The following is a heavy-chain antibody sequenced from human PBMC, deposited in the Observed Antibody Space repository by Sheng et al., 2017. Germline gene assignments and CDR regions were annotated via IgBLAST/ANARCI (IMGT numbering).Heavy chain of an antibody. J-gene: IGHJ4*02. D-gene: IGHD5-18*01. CDR1: GFTFSSYA. Sequence: EVYLVESGGTLVVPGGSLRLSCAASGFTFSSYAMSWVRQAPEKGLEWVSAISASGGSPSYGDSVRGRFTISRDNSKNTLYLQMNRLRGEDTAIYYCAKSFTGYSHGAFENWGRGTLVTVSS. V-gene: IGHV3-23*04. CDR2: ISASGGSP. CDR3: AKSFTGYSHGAFEN.